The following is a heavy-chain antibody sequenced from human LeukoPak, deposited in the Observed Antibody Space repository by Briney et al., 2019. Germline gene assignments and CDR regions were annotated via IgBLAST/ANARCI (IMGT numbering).Heavy chain of an antibody. Sequence: GGSLRLSCAASGFTFSSYAMHWVRQAPGKGLEWVAVISYDGSNKYYADSVKGRFTISRDNSKNTLYLQMNSLRAEDTAVYYCAKDTRMATILSPLFDYWGQGTLVTVSS. CDR2: ISYDGSNK. V-gene: IGHV3-30-3*01. J-gene: IGHJ4*02. CDR3: AKDTRMATILSPLFDY. D-gene: IGHD5-24*01. CDR1: GFTFSSYA.